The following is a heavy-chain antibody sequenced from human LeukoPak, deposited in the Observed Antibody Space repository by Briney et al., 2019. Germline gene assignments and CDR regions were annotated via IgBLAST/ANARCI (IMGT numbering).Heavy chain of an antibody. CDR2: IDPSVSYT. Sequence: GEPRKIPGRTFGYSFTSYWVGWVRQMPGKGLEGMGRIDPSVSYTDYSPSFQGHVTTSADKSTSTAYLQWTSQKASDTAMSYCARRGIIGGRYYFWGQGTLVTVSS. V-gene: IGHV5-10-1*01. CDR3: ARRGIIGGRYYF. D-gene: IGHD1-26*01. CDR1: GYSFTSYW. J-gene: IGHJ4*02.